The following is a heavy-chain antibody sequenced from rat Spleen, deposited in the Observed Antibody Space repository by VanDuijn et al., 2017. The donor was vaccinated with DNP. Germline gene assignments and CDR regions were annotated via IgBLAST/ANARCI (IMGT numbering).Heavy chain of an antibody. CDR1: GFSLSSYH. CDR3: GIPREGY. CDR2: IQSGGST. V-gene: IGHV2-27*01. D-gene: IGHD1-11*01. J-gene: IGHJ2*01. Sequence: QVQLKESGPGLVQPSQTLSLTCTVSGFSLSSYHVHWVRQPPGKGLEWMGRIQSGGSTDYNSALKSRLSISRDTSKSQVFLKMNSVETEDTAMYLCGIPREGYWGQGVMVTVSS.